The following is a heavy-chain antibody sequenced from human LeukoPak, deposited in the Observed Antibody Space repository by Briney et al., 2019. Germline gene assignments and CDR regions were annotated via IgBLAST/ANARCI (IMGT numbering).Heavy chain of an antibody. D-gene: IGHD6-19*01. CDR2: ISYDGSNK. Sequence: QTGGSLRHSCAASGFTFSSYAMHWVRQAPGKGLEWVAVISYDGSNKYYADSVKGRFTISRDNSKNTLYLQMNSLRAEDTAVYYCARDQKVRLSSSRRSSGGGFDPWGQGTLVTVSS. V-gene: IGHV3-30-3*01. J-gene: IGHJ5*02. CDR1: GFTFSSYA. CDR3: ARDQKVRLSSSRRSSGGGFDP.